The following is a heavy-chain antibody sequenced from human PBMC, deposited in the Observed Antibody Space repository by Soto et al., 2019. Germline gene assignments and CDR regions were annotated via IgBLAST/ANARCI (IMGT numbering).Heavy chain of an antibody. J-gene: IGHJ5*02. CDR3: AREGATVTNNWFDP. D-gene: IGHD4-17*01. V-gene: IGHV4-59*01. Sequence: QVQLQESGPGLVKPSETLSLTCTVAGGSISSYYWSWIRQPPGKGLEWIGYIYYSGSTNYNPSLKSRVTISVDTSKNQFSLKLSPVTAADTAVYYCAREGATVTNNWFDPWGQGTLVTVSS. CDR2: IYYSGST. CDR1: GGSISSYY.